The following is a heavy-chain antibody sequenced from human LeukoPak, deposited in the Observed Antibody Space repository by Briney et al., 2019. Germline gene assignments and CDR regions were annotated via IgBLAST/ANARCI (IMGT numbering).Heavy chain of an antibody. V-gene: IGHV4-34*01. Sequence: ASETLSLTCAVYGGSFSGYYWSWIRQPPGKGLEWIGEINHSGSTNYNPSLKSRVTISVDTSKNQFSLKLSSVTAADTAVYYCARPKLAYSSSWYVYWGQGTLVTVSS. CDR2: INHSGST. J-gene: IGHJ4*02. CDR1: GGSFSGYY. CDR3: ARPKLAYSSSWYVY. D-gene: IGHD6-13*01.